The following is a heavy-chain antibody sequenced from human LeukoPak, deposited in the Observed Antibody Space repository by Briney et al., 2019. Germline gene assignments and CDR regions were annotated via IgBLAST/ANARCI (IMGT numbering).Heavy chain of an antibody. D-gene: IGHD2-15*01. CDR3: ANVPRSTVSY. CDR2: LNEDGTVK. Sequence: GGSLRLSCAASGFSFTTNWMHGVRQTPGKRLEWVAELNEDGTVKYYVDSVKGRFTISRDNAKNSLYLQMNRLRAEDTGVYFCANVPRSTVSYWGRGTLVTVSS. CDR1: GFSFTTNW. V-gene: IGHV3-7*01. J-gene: IGHJ4*02.